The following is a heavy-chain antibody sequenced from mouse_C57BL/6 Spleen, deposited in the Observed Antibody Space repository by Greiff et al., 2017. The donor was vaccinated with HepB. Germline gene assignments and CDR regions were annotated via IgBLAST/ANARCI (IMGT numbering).Heavy chain of an antibody. Sequence: QVQLQQPGAELVKPGASVKVSCKASGYTFTSYWMHWVKQRPGQGLEWIGRINPSDSDTNYNQKFKGKATLTVDKSSSTAYMQLSRLTSADSAVYYCAMKENDEDAMDDWGQGTSVTVSS. CDR2: INPSDSDT. V-gene: IGHV1-74*01. J-gene: IGHJ4*01. CDR1: GYTFTSYW. CDR3: AMKENDEDAMDD. D-gene: IGHD2-12*01.